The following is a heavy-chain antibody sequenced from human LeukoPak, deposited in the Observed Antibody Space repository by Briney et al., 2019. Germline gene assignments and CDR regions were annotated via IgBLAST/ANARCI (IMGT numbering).Heavy chain of an antibody. Sequence: GGSLRPSCAASGFTFSSYAMSWVRQAPGKGLEWVSAISGSGGSTYYADSVKGRFTISRDNSKNTLYLQMNSLRAEDTAVYYCAKPYMVRGVIQRFDPWGQGTLVTVSS. V-gene: IGHV3-23*01. CDR1: GFTFSSYA. J-gene: IGHJ5*02. D-gene: IGHD3-10*01. CDR3: AKPYMVRGVIQRFDP. CDR2: ISGSGGST.